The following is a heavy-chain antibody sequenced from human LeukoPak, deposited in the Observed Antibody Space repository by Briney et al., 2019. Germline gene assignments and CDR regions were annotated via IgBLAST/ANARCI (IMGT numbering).Heavy chain of an antibody. CDR1: GFTFSSYE. Sequence: GGSLRLSCATSGFTFSSYEMIWVRQAPVKGLEWVSYISTSGSRILYADSVKGRFAISRDNAKNSLYLQMNSLRTEDTAVYYCARESDSGGYRFDYWGQGSLVTVSS. CDR2: ISTSGSRI. V-gene: IGHV3-48*03. CDR3: ARESDSGGYRFDY. J-gene: IGHJ4*02. D-gene: IGHD3-22*01.